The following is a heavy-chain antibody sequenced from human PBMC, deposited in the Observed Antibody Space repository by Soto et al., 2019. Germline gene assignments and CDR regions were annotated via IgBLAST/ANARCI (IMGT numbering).Heavy chain of an antibody. J-gene: IGHJ5*02. D-gene: IGHD6-13*01. Sequence: ASVKVSCKASGSTFTSYYMHWVRQAPGQGLEWMGIINPSGGSTSYAQKFQGRVTMTRDTSTSTVYMELSSLRSEDTAVYYCARGLSYSSSWYLAMGLWFDPWGQGTLVTVSS. V-gene: IGHV1-46*01. CDR1: GSTFTSYY. CDR3: ARGLSYSSSWYLAMGLWFDP. CDR2: INPSGGST.